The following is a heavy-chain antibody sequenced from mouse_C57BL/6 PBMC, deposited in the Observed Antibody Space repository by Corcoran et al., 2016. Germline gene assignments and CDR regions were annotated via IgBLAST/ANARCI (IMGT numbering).Heavy chain of an antibody. CDR3: ARGVYYGSSSYYAMDY. V-gene: IGHV9-3*01. Sequence: QIQLVQSGPELKKPGETVKISCKASGYTFTTYGMSWVKQAPGKGLKWMGWINTYSGVPTYVDDFKGRFAFSLATSASTAYLQINNLKNEDTATYVCARGVYYGSSSYYAMDYWGQGTSVTVSS. D-gene: IGHD1-1*01. CDR2: INTYSGVP. J-gene: IGHJ4*01. CDR1: GYTFTTYG.